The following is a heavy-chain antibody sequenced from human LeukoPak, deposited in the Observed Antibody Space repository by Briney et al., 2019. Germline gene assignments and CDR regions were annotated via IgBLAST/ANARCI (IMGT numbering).Heavy chain of an antibody. V-gene: IGHV1-24*01. CDR3: ATDRLAXMGFXP. CDR1: GYTFTNYA. CDR2: FDPEQGDR. D-gene: IGHD6-25*01. Sequence: AAVKVSFKASGYTFTNYAIHWVRQAPGKGLEWMGGFDPEQGDRVHAQNFRGRVTITEDTSTDTAYVELRGLRSEDTAVYYCATDRLAXMGFXPXXXGTLVTVS. J-gene: IGHJ5*02.